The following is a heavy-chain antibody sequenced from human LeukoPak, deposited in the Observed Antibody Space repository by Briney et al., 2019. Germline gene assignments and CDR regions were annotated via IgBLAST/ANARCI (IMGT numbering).Heavy chain of an antibody. D-gene: IGHD3-10*01. Sequence: SETLSLTCAVYGGSFSGYYWSWIRQSPEKGLEWIGEINHSGSTNYNPSLKSRVIVSMDASQNHFSVNLRSVTAADRAIYYCARRRWEGFGGSFDIWGQGTTVTVSS. CDR1: GGSFSGYY. CDR2: INHSGST. J-gene: IGHJ3*02. V-gene: IGHV4-34*01. CDR3: ARRRWEGFGGSFDI.